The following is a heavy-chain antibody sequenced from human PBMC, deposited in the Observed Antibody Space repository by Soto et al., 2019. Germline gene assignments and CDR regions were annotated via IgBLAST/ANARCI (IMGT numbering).Heavy chain of an antibody. D-gene: IGHD3-16*01. J-gene: IGHJ5*02. CDR2: MHYSGAT. V-gene: IGHV4-39*01. CDR3: ARQGSNSSRRLSWFDP. Sequence: SETLSLTCTAYGGSSSSSTYSWGWIRQPPGKGLEWIGSMHYSGATYYNPSLKSRVSISVDTSKSQSSLKLTFVTAADTAVYFCARQGSNSSRRLSWFDPWGQGTLVTVSS. CDR1: GGSSSSSTYS.